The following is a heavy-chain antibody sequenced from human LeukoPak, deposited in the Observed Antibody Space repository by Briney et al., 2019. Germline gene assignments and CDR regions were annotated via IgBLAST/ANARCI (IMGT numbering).Heavy chain of an antibody. CDR1: GFTFSDYY. Sequence: GGSLRLSCAASGFTFSDYYMSWIRQAPGKGLEWVSYISSSGSTIYYADSVKGRFTISRDNAKNSLYLQMNSLRAEDTAVYYCARTYYDYVWGSYRYGYFDYWGQGTLVTVSS. CDR3: ARTYYDYVWGSYRYGYFDY. V-gene: IGHV3-11*01. CDR2: ISSSGSTI. D-gene: IGHD3-16*02. J-gene: IGHJ4*02.